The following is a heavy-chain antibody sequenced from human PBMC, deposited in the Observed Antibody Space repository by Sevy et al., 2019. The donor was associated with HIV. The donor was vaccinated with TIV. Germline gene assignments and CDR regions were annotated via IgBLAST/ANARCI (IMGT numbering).Heavy chain of an antibody. J-gene: IGHJ4*02. V-gene: IGHV4-39*01. D-gene: IGHD5-12*01. CDR2: IYYSGST. Sequence: SETLSLTCTVSGDSISNGDYYWGWIRQPPGKGPEWIGSIYYSGSTYYNPSLMSRVTISVDTSRNQFSLKLSSVTAADTAVYYCARPQYGGSHLLFYYWGQGTLVTVSS. CDR1: GDSISNGDYY. CDR3: ARPQYGGSHLLFYY.